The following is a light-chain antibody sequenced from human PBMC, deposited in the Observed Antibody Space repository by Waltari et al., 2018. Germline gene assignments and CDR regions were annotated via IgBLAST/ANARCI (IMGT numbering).Light chain of an antibody. CDR1: QSLLYSNGYNY. Sequence: DIVMTQSPLSLPVTPGESASISCRSSQSLLYSNGYNYLDWYLQKPGQSPQLLIYLGSNRGSGVPDRFSGSGSGTDFTLRISRVEADDVGVYYCMQALQTPLTFGPGTKVDIK. V-gene: IGKV2-28*01. CDR3: MQALQTPLT. J-gene: IGKJ3*01. CDR2: LGS.